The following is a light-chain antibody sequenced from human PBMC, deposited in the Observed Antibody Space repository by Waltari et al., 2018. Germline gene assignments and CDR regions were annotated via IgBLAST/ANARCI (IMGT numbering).Light chain of an antibody. V-gene: IGLV2-14*03. CDR3: SSFTSSTTGI. CDR2: DVT. CDR1: SSDSGGYNY. Sequence: SALTQPDSVSGSPGQSITIPCSGISSDSGGYNYVSWYQQHPGEAPKLIIYDVTNRPSGVSDRFSGSKSGSSASLTISGLQPDDEADYYCSSFTSSTTGIFGGGTKLTVL. J-gene: IGLJ2*01.